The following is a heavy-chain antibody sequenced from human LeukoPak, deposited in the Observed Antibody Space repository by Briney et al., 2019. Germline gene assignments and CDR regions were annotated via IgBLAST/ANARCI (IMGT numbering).Heavy chain of an antibody. Sequence: SETLSLTCTVSGGSISSSNYYWGWIRQPPGKGLEWIGSIYYSGSTYCNPSLKSRVTISVDTSKNQFSLKLSSVTAADTAVYYCARGFYMMWYAKSHRHPFDYWGQGTLVTVSS. CDR2: IYYSGST. D-gene: IGHD2-15*01. V-gene: IGHV4-39*07. CDR1: GGSISSSNYY. J-gene: IGHJ4*02. CDR3: ARGFYMMWYAKSHRHPFDY.